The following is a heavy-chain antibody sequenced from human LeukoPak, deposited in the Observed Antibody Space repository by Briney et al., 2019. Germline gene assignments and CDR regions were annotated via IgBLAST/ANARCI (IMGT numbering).Heavy chain of an antibody. CDR3: VRGRYYYDTSGYVVWLDP. J-gene: IGHJ5*02. Sequence: SETLSLTCTVSGGSITSGGYYWTRIRQPAGKGLEWLGRTHTSGSANYIPSLKSRVAISLDTSKNQFSLKLSSVTAADTAVYYCVRGRYYYDTSGYVVWLDPWGQGTLVTVSS. V-gene: IGHV4-61*02. CDR1: GGSITSGGYY. D-gene: IGHD3-22*01. CDR2: THTSGSA.